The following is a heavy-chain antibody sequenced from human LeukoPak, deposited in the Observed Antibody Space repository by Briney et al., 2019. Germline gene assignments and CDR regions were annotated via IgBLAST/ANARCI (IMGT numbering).Heavy chain of an antibody. CDR1: GFTLSNYW. CDR3: ARVSSGTYFGYYYYYMDV. V-gene: IGHV3-74*01. J-gene: IGHJ6*03. D-gene: IGHD1-26*01. Sequence: GGSLRLSCAASGFTLSNYWMHWVRQAPGKGLVRVSRINSDGSSTSYADSVKGRFTISRDNGKNTLYLQMNSLRAEDTAVYYCARVSSGTYFGYYYYYMDVWGKGTTVTVSS. CDR2: INSDGSST.